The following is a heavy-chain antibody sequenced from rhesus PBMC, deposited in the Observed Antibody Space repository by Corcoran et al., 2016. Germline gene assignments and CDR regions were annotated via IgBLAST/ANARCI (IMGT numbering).Heavy chain of an antibody. CDR3: ARRGYHSSPDS. V-gene: IGHV4S14*01. D-gene: IGHD6-13*01. CDR1: GDSISSGYY. Sequence: QVQLQESGPGLVKPSETLSLTCAVSGDSISSGYYWGWIRQPPGKGLEWIGHIRWGGSNYRNPTLKSRVTRSVDTSKNQFSLKLSSVTAADTAVYYCARRGYHSSPDSWGQGVLVTVSS. CDR2: IRWGGSN. J-gene: IGHJ4*01.